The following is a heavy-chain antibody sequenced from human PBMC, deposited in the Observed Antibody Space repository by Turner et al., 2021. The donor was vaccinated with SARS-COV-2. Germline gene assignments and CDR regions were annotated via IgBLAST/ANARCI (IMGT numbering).Heavy chain of an antibody. Sequence: QLQLQESGPGLVKPSETLSLTCTVSGGSISSSCYSWGWIRQPPGKGLEWIGSIYYSGSTYYNPSLKSRVTISVDTSKNQFSLKLSSVTAADTAVYYCATPSVSYDSSGYFHFDLWGRGTLVTVSS. D-gene: IGHD3-22*01. J-gene: IGHJ2*01. CDR1: GGSISSSCYS. CDR2: IYYSGST. V-gene: IGHV4-39*01. CDR3: ATPSVSYDSSGYFHFDL.